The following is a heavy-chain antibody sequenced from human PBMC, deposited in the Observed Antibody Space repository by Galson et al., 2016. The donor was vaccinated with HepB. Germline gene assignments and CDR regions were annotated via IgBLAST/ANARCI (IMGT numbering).Heavy chain of an antibody. J-gene: IGHJ6*02. V-gene: IGHV3-53*01. CDR2: IYSGGST. CDR1: GFTVSNNY. CDR3: ARDPMATRYYYYGMDV. Sequence: SLRLSCAASGFTVSNNYMSWVRQAPGKGLEWVSVIYSGGSTYYADSVKGRFTISRDNSKNTLYLQMKSLRAEDTAVYYCARDPMATRYYYYGMDVWGQGTTVTVSS. D-gene: IGHD5-24*01.